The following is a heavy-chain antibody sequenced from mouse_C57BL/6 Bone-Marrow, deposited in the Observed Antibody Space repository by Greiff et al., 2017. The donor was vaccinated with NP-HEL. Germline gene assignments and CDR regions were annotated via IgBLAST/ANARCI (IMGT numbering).Heavy chain of an antibody. V-gene: IGHV5-6*01. CDR2: ISSGGSCT. CDR3: SRHDPYYYVSSPDY. CDR1: GYTFSSYG. D-gene: IGHD1-1*01. J-gene: IGHJ2*01. Sequence: EVMLVESGGDLVKPGGSLKLSCAASGYTFSSYGMSWVRQTPDKGLEWVGTISSGGSCTYYPDSVKGRFTISRDNAKNTLDLQMSSLKSEDTAMYDCSRHDPYYYVSSPDYWGQGTTLTVSS.